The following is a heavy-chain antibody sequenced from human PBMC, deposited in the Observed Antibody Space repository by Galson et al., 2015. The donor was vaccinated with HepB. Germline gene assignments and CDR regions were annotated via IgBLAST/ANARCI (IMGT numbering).Heavy chain of an antibody. V-gene: IGHV5-51*01. D-gene: IGHD5-12*01. Sequence: QSGAEVKKPGESLKISCKGSGYSFTSYWIGWVRQMPGKGLEWMGIIYPGDSDTRYSPSFQGQVTISADKSISTAYLQWSSLKASDTAMYYCARLYSGDIVATPTGYSGYYYYYGMDVWGQGTTVTVSS. CDR3: ARLYSGDIVATPTGYSGYYYYYGMDV. CDR2: IYPGDSDT. CDR1: GYSFTSYW. J-gene: IGHJ6*02.